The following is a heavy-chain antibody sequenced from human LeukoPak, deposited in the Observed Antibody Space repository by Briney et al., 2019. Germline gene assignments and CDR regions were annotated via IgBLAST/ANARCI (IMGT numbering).Heavy chain of an antibody. CDR1: GYTFTNYG. V-gene: IGHV1-18*01. D-gene: IGHD3-22*01. J-gene: IGHJ3*02. CDR3: ARVVITTSKHDAFDI. Sequence: ASVKVSCKASGYTFTNYGISWVRQAPGQGLEWMGWNSAYNGNTNYAENLQGRVTMTTDTSTSTANMELRSLRSDDTAVYYCARVVITTSKHDAFDIWGQGTMVTVSS. CDR2: NSAYNGNT.